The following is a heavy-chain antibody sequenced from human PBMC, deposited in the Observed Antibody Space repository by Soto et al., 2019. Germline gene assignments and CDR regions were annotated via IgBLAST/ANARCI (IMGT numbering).Heavy chain of an antibody. CDR3: AKEKATRGYSFLVDY. CDR1: RVTFVSYG. D-gene: IGHD5-18*01. Sequence: GGPLKLYRATTRVTFVSYGMHWVPEATGKGLEWVAVISYDGTNKYYADSVKGRFTISRDDSKNTLYLQMNSLRPEDTAVYYCAKEKATRGYSFLVDYWGQGT. CDR2: ISYDGTNK. J-gene: IGHJ4*02. V-gene: IGHV3-30*18.